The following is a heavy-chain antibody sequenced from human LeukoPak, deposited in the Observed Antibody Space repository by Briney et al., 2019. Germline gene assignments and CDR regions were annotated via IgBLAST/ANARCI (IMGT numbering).Heavy chain of an antibody. Sequence: ASVKVSCKASGYTFTSYGISWVRQAPGQGLEWMGWISAYNGNTNYAQKLQGGVTMTTDTSTSTPYMGLRSLTSDDRALYYCAIASGIATTGTPPDHWGQGTLVTVSS. D-gene: IGHD6-13*01. CDR3: AIASGIATTGTPPDH. J-gene: IGHJ4*02. CDR2: ISAYNGNT. CDR1: GYTFTSYG. V-gene: IGHV1-18*01.